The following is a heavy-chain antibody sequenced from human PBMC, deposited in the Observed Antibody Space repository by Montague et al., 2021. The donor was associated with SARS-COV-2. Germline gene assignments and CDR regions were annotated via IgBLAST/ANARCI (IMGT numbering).Heavy chain of an antibody. J-gene: IGHJ6*02. D-gene: IGHD3-9*01. V-gene: IGHV2-70*11. CDR3: ARRTYDILTGYDYGMEV. CDR2: LDWDDDK. CDR1: GFSLSTSGMC. Sequence: PALGKPTQTLTLTCTFSGFSLSTSGMCVSWIRQPPGKALEWLARLDWDDDKYYSTSLKTRRTLSKHTSKNQVVLTMTNMDPLDTATYYCARRTYDILTGYDYGMEVWGQGTTVTVSS.